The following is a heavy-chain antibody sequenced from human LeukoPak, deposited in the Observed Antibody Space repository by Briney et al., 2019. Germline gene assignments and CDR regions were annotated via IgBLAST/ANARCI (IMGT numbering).Heavy chain of an antibody. D-gene: IGHD3-10*01. V-gene: IGHV3-21*01. CDR3: ARGFGGAITLLDY. J-gene: IGHJ4*02. CDR1: GFTFSSYS. CDR2: ISSSSSYI. Sequence: PGGSLRLSCAASGFTFSSYSMKWVRQAPGKGLEWVSSISSSSSYIYYADSVKGRFTISRDNAKNSLYLQMSSLRAEDTAVYYCARGFGGAITLLDYWGQGTLVTVSS.